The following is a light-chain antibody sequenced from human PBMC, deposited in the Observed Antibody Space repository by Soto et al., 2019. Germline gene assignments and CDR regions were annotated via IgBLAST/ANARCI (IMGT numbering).Light chain of an antibody. CDR2: GAS. V-gene: IGKV3-20*01. Sequence: EIVLTQSPGTLSLSPGERATLSCRASQTLSSTFLAWYQQRRGQAPRLLIYGASSRATDIPHRFSGSGSGTDFTLTINSLQSEDFAVYYCQPYNNWPLTFGGGTKVDIK. J-gene: IGKJ4*01. CDR1: QTLSSTF. CDR3: QPYNNWPLT.